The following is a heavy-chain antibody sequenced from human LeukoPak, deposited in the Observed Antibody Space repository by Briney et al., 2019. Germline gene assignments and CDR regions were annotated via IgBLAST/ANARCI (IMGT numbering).Heavy chain of an antibody. Sequence: GGSLRLSCAASGFTFSSYWMHWVRQAPGKGLVWFSRINSDGSSTSYADSVKGRFTISRDNAKNTLYLQMNSLRAEDTAVYYCARDHDSSGYYYLYYYYYGMDVWGQGTTVTVSS. CDR1: GFTFSSYW. J-gene: IGHJ6*02. CDR3: ARDHDSSGYYYLYYYYYGMDV. V-gene: IGHV3-74*01. CDR2: INSDGSST. D-gene: IGHD3-22*01.